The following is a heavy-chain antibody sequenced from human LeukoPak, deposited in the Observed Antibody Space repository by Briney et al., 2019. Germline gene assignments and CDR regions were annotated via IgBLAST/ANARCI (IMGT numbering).Heavy chain of an antibody. CDR1: GLTFSSYD. J-gene: IGHJ3*02. Sequence: PGRSLRLSCAPSGLTFSSYDMHWVRQATGKGLECVSAIGTAGDTYYLGSVKGRLTISRENAKNSLYLQMNSLGAGDTAVYYCAREAAYISGLNAFDIWGQGTLVTVSS. D-gene: IGHD6-19*01. V-gene: IGHV3-13*04. CDR3: AREAAYISGLNAFDI. CDR2: IGTAGDT.